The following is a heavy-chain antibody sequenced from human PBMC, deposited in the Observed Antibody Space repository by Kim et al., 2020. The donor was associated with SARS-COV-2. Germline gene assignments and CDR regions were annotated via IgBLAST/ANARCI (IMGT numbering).Heavy chain of an antibody. CDR3: ARDPRYSGLFDY. J-gene: IGHJ4*02. CDR1: GFTFSSYW. D-gene: IGHD1-26*01. CDR2: INSDGSST. Sequence: GGSLRHSCAASGFTFSSYWMHWVRQAPGKGLVWVSRINSDGSSTSYADSVKGRFTISRDNAKNTLYLQMNSLRAEDTAVYYCARDPRYSGLFDYWGQGTLVTVSS. V-gene: IGHV3-74*01.